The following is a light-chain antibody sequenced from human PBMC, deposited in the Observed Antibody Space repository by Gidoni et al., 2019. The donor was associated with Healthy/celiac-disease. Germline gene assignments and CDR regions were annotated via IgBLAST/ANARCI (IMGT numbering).Light chain of an antibody. CDR2: GKN. V-gene: IGLV3-19*01. J-gene: IGLJ3*02. CDR1: SLRSYY. CDR3: NSRDSSGNHLV. Sequence: SSELTQDPAVSVSLGQTVRITCQGDSLRSYYASWYKQKPAPAPVLVIYGKNHRPSGIPDRFSGSSSGNTASLTITGAQAEDEADYYCNSRDSSGNHLVFGGGTKLTVL.